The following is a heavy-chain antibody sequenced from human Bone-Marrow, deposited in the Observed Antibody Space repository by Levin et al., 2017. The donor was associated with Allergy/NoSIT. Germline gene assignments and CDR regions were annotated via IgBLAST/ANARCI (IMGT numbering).Heavy chain of an antibody. Sequence: GGSLRLSCAASGFTFSTYWMHWVRQAPGKGLVWVSPINNDGSTTSYADSVQGRFTISRDNAKNTLYLQMNSLRAEDTALYYCARGGYCSGGRCYANYYGMDVWGQGTTVTVSS. V-gene: IGHV3-74*01. D-gene: IGHD2-15*01. CDR2: INNDGSTT. J-gene: IGHJ6*02. CDR3: ARGGYCSGGRCYANYYGMDV. CDR1: GFTFSTYW.